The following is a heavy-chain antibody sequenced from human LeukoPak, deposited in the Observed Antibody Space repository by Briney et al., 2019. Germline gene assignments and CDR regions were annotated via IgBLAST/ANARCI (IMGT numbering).Heavy chain of an antibody. V-gene: IGHV4-59*01. D-gene: IGHD3-10*01. Sequence: SETLSLTCTVSGGSISSYYWSWIRQPPGKGLGWIGYIYNGGTSNYNPSLKSRVTISVDTSKNHFSLKVSSVTAADTAVYYCARDLPRSGRDAFDIWGQGTMVTVSS. J-gene: IGHJ3*02. CDR2: IYNGGTS. CDR3: ARDLPRSGRDAFDI. CDR1: GGSISSYY.